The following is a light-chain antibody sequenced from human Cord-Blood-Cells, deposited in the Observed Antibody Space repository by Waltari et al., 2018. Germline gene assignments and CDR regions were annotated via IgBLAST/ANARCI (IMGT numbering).Light chain of an antibody. Sequence: EIVLTQSPATLSLSPGERATLSCRASQSVSSYLAWYQQKPGQAPRLLIYDASNRATGIPARLRGSGSATDFTLTIRILEPEDFAVYYCQQRSNWQWTFGQWTKVEIK. CDR2: DAS. CDR1: QSVSSY. J-gene: IGKJ1*01. CDR3: QQRSNWQWT. V-gene: IGKV3-11*01.